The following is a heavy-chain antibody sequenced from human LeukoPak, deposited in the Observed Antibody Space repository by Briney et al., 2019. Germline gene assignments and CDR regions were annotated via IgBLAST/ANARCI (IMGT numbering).Heavy chain of an antibody. V-gene: IGHV3-7*01. D-gene: IGHD4-17*01. CDR1: GFTFSRYW. CDR3: ARDYGLDY. CDR2: IKQDGSEK. J-gene: IGHJ4*02. Sequence: GGSLRLSCATSGFTFSRYWMSWVRQAPGKGLEWVANIKQDGSEKYYLDSVKGRFTISRDNAKNSLYLQMNSLRAEDTAVYYCARDYGLDYWGQGTLVTVSS.